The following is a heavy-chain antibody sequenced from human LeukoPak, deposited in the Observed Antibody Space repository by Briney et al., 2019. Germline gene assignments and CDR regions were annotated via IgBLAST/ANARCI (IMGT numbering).Heavy chain of an antibody. CDR1: GYTLTKFS. J-gene: IGHJ5*02. Sequence: ASVKVSCKVSGYTLTKFSIHWVRQAPGKGLEWMGGFDPEEGETIYAQEFQGRVTMTEDTSTDTAYMELSSLRSEDTAVYHCALWRAGYGDYYYLDPWGQGTLVTVSS. CDR2: FDPEEGET. V-gene: IGHV1-24*01. CDR3: ALWRAGYGDYYYLDP. D-gene: IGHD4-17*01.